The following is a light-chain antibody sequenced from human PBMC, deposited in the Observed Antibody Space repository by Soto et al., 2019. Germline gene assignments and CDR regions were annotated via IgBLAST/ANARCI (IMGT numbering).Light chain of an antibody. CDR3: QAWDSSTAL. CDR1: KLGDKY. J-gene: IGLJ2*01. Sequence: SYELTQSPSVSVSPGQTASITCSGDKLGDKYVCWYQQKPGQSPVLVIYQDNKRPSGIPERFSGSNSGNTATLILSGAQAMDEADYYCQAWDSSTALIGGGTKLTVL. CDR2: QDN. V-gene: IGLV3-1*01.